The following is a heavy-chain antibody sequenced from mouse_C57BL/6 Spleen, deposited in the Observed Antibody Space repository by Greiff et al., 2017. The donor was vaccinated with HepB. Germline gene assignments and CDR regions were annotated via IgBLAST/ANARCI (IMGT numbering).Heavy chain of an antibody. CDR3: ARNYGSSYYFDY. J-gene: IGHJ2*01. V-gene: IGHV1-20*01. CDR2: INPYNGDT. CDR1: GYSFTGYF. D-gene: IGHD1-1*01. Sequence: VHVKQSGPELVKPGDSVKISCKASGYSFTGYFMNWVMQSHGKSLEWIGRINPYNGDTFYNQKFKGKATLTVDKSSSKAHMELRSLTSEDSAVYYCARNYGSSYYFDYWGQGTTLTVSS.